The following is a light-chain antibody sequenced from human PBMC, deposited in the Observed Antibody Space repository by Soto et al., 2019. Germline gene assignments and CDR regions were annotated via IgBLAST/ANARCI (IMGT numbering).Light chain of an antibody. CDR3: SSYTSSSTYV. J-gene: IGLJ1*01. Sequence: QSMLPQPPSVSGSPGQSVTVSCTGTSSDVGSYNRVSWFQQPPGTAPKLLIYEVSNRPSGVPDRISGSKSGNTASLTISGLQAEDEADYYCSSYTSSSTYVFGTGTKVTVL. V-gene: IGLV2-18*02. CDR2: EVS. CDR1: SSDVGSYNR.